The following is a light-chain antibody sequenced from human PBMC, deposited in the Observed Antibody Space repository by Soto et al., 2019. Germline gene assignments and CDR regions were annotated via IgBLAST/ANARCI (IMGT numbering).Light chain of an antibody. Sequence: SVLTQPPSVSGAPGQRVTISCTGSSSNIGAGYDVHWYQQLPGTAPKLLIYGNSNRPSGVPDRFSGSESGTSASLAITGLQAEDEADYYCQSYDSSLSGVIFGRGTKLTVL. CDR3: QSYDSSLSGVI. J-gene: IGLJ2*01. CDR2: GNS. CDR1: SSNIGAGYD. V-gene: IGLV1-40*01.